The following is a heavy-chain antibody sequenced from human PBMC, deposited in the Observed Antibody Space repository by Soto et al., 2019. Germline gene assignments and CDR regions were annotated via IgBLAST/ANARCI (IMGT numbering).Heavy chain of an antibody. V-gene: IGHV3-74*01. CDR3: ARQLPTAIRGGYYYSYGMDV. D-gene: IGHD2-2*02. CDR2: LHSDGSTT. Sequence: EVQLVESGGGLVQPEGSLRLSCAASGFIFSGYWMHWVRQAPGKGLVWVSRLHSDGSTTSYADSVKGRFTISRDNAKNTLYLQMNSLRAEDTAVYYCARQLPTAIRGGYYYSYGMDVWGQGTTVTVSS. CDR1: GFIFSGYW. J-gene: IGHJ6*02.